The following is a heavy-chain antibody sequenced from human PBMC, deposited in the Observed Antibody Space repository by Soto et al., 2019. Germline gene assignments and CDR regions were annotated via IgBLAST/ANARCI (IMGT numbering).Heavy chain of an antibody. CDR3: ARKHKYYYDRRGSYYGY. CDR1: GFTFSSYA. D-gene: IGHD3-22*01. V-gene: IGHV3-23*01. Sequence: GGSLILSCAASGFTFSSYAMSLVRQSPGKGLEWVSAIIGSGGSPYYADSVKGRFTISRANSKNTLDLQMSRLRAEDTAVYYCARKHKYYYDRRGSYYGYWGQGNLVTVYS. CDR2: IIGSGGSP. J-gene: IGHJ4*02.